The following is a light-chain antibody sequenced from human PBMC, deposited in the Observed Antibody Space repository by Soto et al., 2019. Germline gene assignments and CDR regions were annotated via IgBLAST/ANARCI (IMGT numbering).Light chain of an antibody. CDR3: SSYTTNITPVV. J-gene: IGLJ2*01. V-gene: IGLV2-14*01. Sequence: QSALTQPASVSGSPGQSITLSCTGTSGDIGGYNYVSWYQQHPGKDPKLLISEVTNRPSGVSNRFSGSKSGNTASLTISGLQAEDEADYYCSSYTTNITPVVFGGGTKLTVL. CDR1: SGDIGGYNY. CDR2: EVT.